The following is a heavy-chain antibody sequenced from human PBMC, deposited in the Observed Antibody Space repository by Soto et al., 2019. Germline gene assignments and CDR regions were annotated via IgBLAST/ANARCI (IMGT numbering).Heavy chain of an antibody. D-gene: IGHD1-7*01. J-gene: IGHJ6*02. CDR3: ARDQSGITGTTSGRYGYYYYGMDV. Sequence: SQTLSLTCAISGDSVSSNSAAWNWIRQSPSRGLEWLGRTYYRSKWYNDYAVSVKSRITINPDTSKNQFSLQLNSVTPEDTAVYYCARDQSGITGTTSGRYGYYYYGMDVWGQGTTVTVSS. CDR2: TYYRSKWYN. V-gene: IGHV6-1*01. CDR1: GDSVSSNSAA.